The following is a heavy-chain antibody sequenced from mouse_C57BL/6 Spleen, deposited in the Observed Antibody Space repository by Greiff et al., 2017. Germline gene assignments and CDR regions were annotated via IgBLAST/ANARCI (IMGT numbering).Heavy chain of an antibody. V-gene: IGHV1-50*01. CDR2: IDPSDSYT. D-gene: IGHD1-2*01. CDR1: GYTFTSYW. J-gene: IGHJ2*01. Sequence: QVQLQQPGAELVKPGASVTLSCKASGYTFTSYWMQWVKQRPGQGLEWIGEIDPSDSYTNYNQKFKGKATLTVDTSSSTAYMQLSSLTSEDSAVYYCARRLDYWGQGTTLTVSS. CDR3: ARRLDY.